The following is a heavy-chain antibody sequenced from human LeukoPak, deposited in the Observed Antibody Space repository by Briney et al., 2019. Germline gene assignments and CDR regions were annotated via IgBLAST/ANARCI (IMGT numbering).Heavy chain of an antibody. J-gene: IGHJ5*02. Sequence: GGSLRLSCAASGFTFSTYAMSWVRQAPGKGLEWVSAINGRGDNTYYADFVKGRFTISRDNSKSTVFLQMNSLRTEDTAVYYCAKDRVSPGFNLFDPWGQGTLVTGSS. CDR2: INGRGDNT. D-gene: IGHD3-16*01. CDR3: AKDRVSPGFNLFDP. CDR1: GFTFSTYA. V-gene: IGHV3-23*01.